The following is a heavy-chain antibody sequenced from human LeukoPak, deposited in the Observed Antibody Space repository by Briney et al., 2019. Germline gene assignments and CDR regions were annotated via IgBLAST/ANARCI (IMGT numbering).Heavy chain of an antibody. CDR2: INHSGIT. V-gene: IGHV4-34*01. Sequence: PSETLSLTCAVYGGSLSGYYWSWIRQPPEKGLEWMGEINHSGITNYNPSLKSRVTMSTDTSKNQFSLKRSSVTAADTAVYYCASRITMVRGVHSAFDIWGQGTMVTVSS. CDR1: GGSLSGYY. D-gene: IGHD3-10*01. J-gene: IGHJ3*02. CDR3: ASRITMVRGVHSAFDI.